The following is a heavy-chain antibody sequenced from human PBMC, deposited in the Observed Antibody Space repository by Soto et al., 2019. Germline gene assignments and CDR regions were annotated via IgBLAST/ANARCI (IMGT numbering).Heavy chain of an antibody. J-gene: IGHJ4*02. Sequence: QVHLVQSGAEVKKPGASVKVSCKGSGYTFTSYGITWVRQAPGQGLEWMGWISAHNGNTDYAQKLQGRVTVTRDTSTSTAYMERRLMRSDATAVYYCARGRYGDYWGQGALVTVSS. CDR1: GYTFTSYG. V-gene: IGHV1-18*01. CDR3: ARGRYGDY. D-gene: IGHD1-1*01. CDR2: ISAHNGNT.